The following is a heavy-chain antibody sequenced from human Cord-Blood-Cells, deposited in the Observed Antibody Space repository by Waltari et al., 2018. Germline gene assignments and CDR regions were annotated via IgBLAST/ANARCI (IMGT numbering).Heavy chain of an antibody. J-gene: IGHJ4*02. Sequence: EVQLVESGGGLVQPGGSLRLSGAASAFIFSRCWMTWVGQGPGKGLEWVANIKQDGSEKYYVDSVKGRFTISRDNAKNSLYLQMNSLRAEDTAVYYCARVPKYSSGWYFDYWGQGTLVTVSS. D-gene: IGHD6-19*01. V-gene: IGHV3-7*01. CDR2: IKQDGSEK. CDR1: AFIFSRCW. CDR3: ARVPKYSSGWYFDY.